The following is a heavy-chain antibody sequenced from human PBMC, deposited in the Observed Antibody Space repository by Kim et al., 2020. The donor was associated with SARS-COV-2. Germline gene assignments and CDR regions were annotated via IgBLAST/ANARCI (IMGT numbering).Heavy chain of an antibody. D-gene: IGHD2-21*02. V-gene: IGHV3-33*08. CDR3: ARPRRGAEDCGGDCYSFYFDL. J-gene: IGHJ2*01. Sequence: GGSLRLSCAAYGFTFSSYGMHWVRQAPGKGLEWVAVIWYDGSNKYYADSVKGRFTISRDNSKNTLYLQMNSLRAEDTAVYYCARPRRGAEDCGGDCYSFYFDLWGRGTLVTVSS. CDR2: IWYDGSNK. CDR1: GFTFSSYG.